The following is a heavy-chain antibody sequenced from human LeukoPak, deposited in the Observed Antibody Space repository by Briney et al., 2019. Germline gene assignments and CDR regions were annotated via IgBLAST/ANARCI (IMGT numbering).Heavy chain of an antibody. D-gene: IGHD3-16*01. CDR2: IYSGGST. CDR3: ARMTWGFDY. V-gene: IGHV3-53*01. J-gene: IGHJ4*02. Sequence: GGSLRLSCAASGFTVSSDFMTWVRQVPGKGLECVSVIYSGGSTYYADSVKGRFTMSRDNSKNTLYLQMNNLRAEDTAVYYCARMTWGFDYWGQGTLVTVSS. CDR1: GFTVSSDF.